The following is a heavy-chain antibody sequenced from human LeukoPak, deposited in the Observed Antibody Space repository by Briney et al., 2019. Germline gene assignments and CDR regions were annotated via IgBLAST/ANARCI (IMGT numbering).Heavy chain of an antibody. Sequence: PGASLRVSCAASGFTFSNDAMSCVRQAPGKGLEWVSAILGSGGSTYYADSVKGRFTVSRDNSKSTLYLQMNSLRAEDTALYYCAKWGDYDVLTGYDVPDYWGQGTLVTGSS. V-gene: IGHV3-23*01. CDR2: ILGSGGST. CDR3: AKWGDYDVLTGYDVPDY. CDR1: GFTFSNDA. D-gene: IGHD3-9*01. J-gene: IGHJ4*02.